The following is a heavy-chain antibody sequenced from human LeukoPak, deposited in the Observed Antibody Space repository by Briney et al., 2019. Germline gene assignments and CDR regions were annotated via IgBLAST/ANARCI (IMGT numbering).Heavy chain of an antibody. V-gene: IGHV4-31*02. CDR3: ARTPGITIFGVVYYYGMGV. J-gene: IGHJ6*02. CDR1: GSSISSYGYY. CDR2: IYYSGST. D-gene: IGHD3-3*01. Sequence: SETLSLTCTVSGSSISSYGYYWSWIRQHPGQGLEWIVYIYYSGSTYYNPSLKSRVTISVDTSKNQFSLKLSSVTAADTAVYYCARTPGITIFGVVYYYGMGVWGQGTRSPSP.